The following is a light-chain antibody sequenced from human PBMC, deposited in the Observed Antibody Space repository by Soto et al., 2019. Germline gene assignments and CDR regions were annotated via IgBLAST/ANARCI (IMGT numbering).Light chain of an antibody. V-gene: IGKV3-20*01. CDR1: HSVSSSY. CDR3: QQYGSSLFT. Sequence: EIVLTQSPGTLSLSPGERATLSCRASHSVSSSYLAWYQQKPGQAPRLLIYGASSRATGIPDRFSGSGPGTDFTLTISRLEPEDFAVYYCQQYGSSLFTFGPGTKVDIK. CDR2: GAS. J-gene: IGKJ3*01.